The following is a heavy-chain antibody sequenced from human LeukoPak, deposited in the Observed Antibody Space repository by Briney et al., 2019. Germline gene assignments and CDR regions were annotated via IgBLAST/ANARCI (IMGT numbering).Heavy chain of an antibody. V-gene: IGHV4-38-2*02. CDR3: ARETRNYYDSPAYYSFDY. D-gene: IGHD3-22*01. J-gene: IGHJ4*02. CDR1: GYSISSGYY. CDR2: MYYRGST. Sequence: SETLSLTCSVSGYSISSGYYLGWIRQPPGKGLEWIGSMYYRGSTDYSPSLKSRVTVSVDTTKNQFSLKLSSVTAADTAVYYCARETRNYYDSPAYYSFDYWGQGTLVTVSS.